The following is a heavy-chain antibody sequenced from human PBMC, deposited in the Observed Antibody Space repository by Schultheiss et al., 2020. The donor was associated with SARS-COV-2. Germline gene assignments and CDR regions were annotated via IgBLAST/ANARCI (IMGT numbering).Heavy chain of an antibody. D-gene: IGHD3-16*01. CDR3: AIPWGRGYPGAYYYYGLDL. Sequence: ASVKVSCKTSGHIFTGYFLHWVRQAPGQGLEWMGRINPSSGGTNVAQNFQGRITMTRDTSVRTVYMELSRLTSDDTAVYYCAIPWGRGYPGAYYYYGLDLWGQGTTVTVSS. V-gene: IGHV1-2*02. J-gene: IGHJ6*02. CDR2: INPSSGGT. CDR1: GHIFTGYF.